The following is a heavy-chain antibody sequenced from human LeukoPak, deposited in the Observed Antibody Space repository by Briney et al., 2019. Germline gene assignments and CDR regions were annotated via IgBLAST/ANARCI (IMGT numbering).Heavy chain of an antibody. V-gene: IGHV4-30-4*01. CDR1: GGSISSGDYY. J-gene: IGHJ4*02. CDR3: ARVSDYLFDY. Sequence: SETLSLTCTVSGGSISSGDYYWSWIRQPPGKGLEWIGYIYYSGSTYYNPSLKSRVTISVDTSKNQFSLKLSSVTAADTAVCYCARVSDYLFDYWGQGTLVTVSS. D-gene: IGHD2/OR15-2a*01. CDR2: IYYSGST.